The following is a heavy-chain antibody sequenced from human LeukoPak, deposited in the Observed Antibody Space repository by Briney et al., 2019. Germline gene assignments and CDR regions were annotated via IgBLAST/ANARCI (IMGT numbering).Heavy chain of an antibody. Sequence: SQTLSLTCAISGDSVSSNSAAWNWIRQSPSSGLEWLGRTYYRSKWYNDYVVSVRSRITINPDTSKNQFSLQLNSVTPEDTAVYYCARGATAMVDVFDYWGQGTLVTVSS. D-gene: IGHD5-18*01. CDR1: GDSVSSNSAA. V-gene: IGHV6-1*01. CDR2: TYYRSKWYN. J-gene: IGHJ4*02. CDR3: ARGATAMVDVFDY.